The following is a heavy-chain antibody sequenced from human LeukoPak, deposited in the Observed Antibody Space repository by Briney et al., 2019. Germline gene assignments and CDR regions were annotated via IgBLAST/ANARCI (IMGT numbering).Heavy chain of an antibody. CDR2: IYTSGRI. D-gene: IGHD5-18*01. J-gene: IGHJ3*01. V-gene: IGHV4-4*07. Sequence: PSGTLSLTCSVSGGSLRSDYCGWIRQSAGKGLEWMGRIYTSGRIDYNPSLRSRVTMSVDTSKSHFSLKLTSLTAADTAVYYCATKHLWSDGFDVWGQGRRVIVSS. CDR1: GGSLRSDY. CDR3: ATKHLWSDGFDV.